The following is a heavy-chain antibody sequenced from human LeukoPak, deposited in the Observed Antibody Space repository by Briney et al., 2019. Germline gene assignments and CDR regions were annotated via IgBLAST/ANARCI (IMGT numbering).Heavy chain of an antibody. CDR1: GFTFSSYA. CDR2: ISGSGGST. D-gene: IGHD3-3*02. J-gene: IGHJ4*02. Sequence: PGGSLRLSCAASGFTFSSYAMSWVRQAPGKGLEWVSDISGSGGSTDYADSVKGRFTISRDNSKNTLYLQMNSLRAEDTAVYYCARHFSPDARYFSLDYWGQGTLVTVSS. CDR3: ARHFSPDARYFSLDY. V-gene: IGHV3-23*01.